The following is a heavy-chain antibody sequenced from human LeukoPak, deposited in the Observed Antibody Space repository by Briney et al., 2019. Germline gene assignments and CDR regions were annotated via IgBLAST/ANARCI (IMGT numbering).Heavy chain of an antibody. J-gene: IGHJ5*02. V-gene: IGHV1-18*03. CDR3: ASWYDSSGYRGLWGFDP. CDR1: GYTFTSYG. CDR2: ISAYNGNT. D-gene: IGHD3-22*01. Sequence: ASVKVSCKASGYTFTSYGISWVRQAPGQGLEWMGWISAYNGNTNYAQKLQGRVTMTTDTSTSTAYMELRSLRSDDMAVYYCASWYDSSGYRGLWGFDPWGQGTLVTVSS.